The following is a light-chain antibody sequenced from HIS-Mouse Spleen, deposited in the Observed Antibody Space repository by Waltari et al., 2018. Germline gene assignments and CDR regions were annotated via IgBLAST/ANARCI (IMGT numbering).Light chain of an antibody. Sequence: QSALTQPASVSGSPGQSITISCTGTSSDVGSYNLVSWYQQHPGKAPKLMIYEGSKRPSGLSNGLSGSKSGNTASLTSSGRQAEDEADYYCCSYAGSSTVVFGGGTKLTVL. V-gene: IGLV2-23*01. J-gene: IGLJ2*01. CDR3: CSYAGSSTVV. CDR2: EGS. CDR1: SSDVGSYNL.